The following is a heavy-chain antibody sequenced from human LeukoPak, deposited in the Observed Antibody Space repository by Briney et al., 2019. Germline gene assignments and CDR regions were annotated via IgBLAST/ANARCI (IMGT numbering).Heavy chain of an antibody. Sequence: GESLKISCKASGYSFTTYWSVWVRHMPGKALEWLGLIYPGDSDTKYSPSFQGLVTISADKSINTAYLQWSSLMASDTAMYYCARPTTTIVKGQYYFEYWGQGTPVTVSS. CDR1: GYSFTTYW. J-gene: IGHJ4*02. D-gene: IGHD2/OR15-2a*01. V-gene: IGHV5-51*01. CDR3: ARPTTTIVKGQYYFEY. CDR2: IYPGDSDT.